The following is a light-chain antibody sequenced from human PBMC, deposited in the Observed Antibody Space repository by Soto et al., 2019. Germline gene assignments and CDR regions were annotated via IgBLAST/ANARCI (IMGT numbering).Light chain of an antibody. CDR1: NIGSKS. V-gene: IGLV3-21*02. CDR3: QVWDSSSDHYV. CDR2: DGS. J-gene: IGLJ1*01. Sequence: SYELAQPPSVSVAPGQTARITCGGNNIGSKSVHWYQQKPGQAPVLVVYDGSDRPSGIPERFSGSNSVNTATLTISRVEAGDEADYYCQVWDSSSDHYVFGTGTKVTVL.